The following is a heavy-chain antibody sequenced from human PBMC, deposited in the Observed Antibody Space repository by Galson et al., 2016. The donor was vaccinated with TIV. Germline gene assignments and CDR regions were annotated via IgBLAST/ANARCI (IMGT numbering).Heavy chain of an antibody. J-gene: IGHJ6*02. Sequence: SLRLSCAASGFTFSSYWMSWVRQAPGKGLEWVAKIKQDGSENLHADPVRGRVTISRDNAKNALYLQMSSLRAEDTAVYYCARPGLLQNYDNIDYYYDYYYYGLDVWGQGTTVTVSS. CDR3: ARPGLLQNYDNIDYYYDYYYYGLDV. CDR2: IKQDGSEN. D-gene: IGHD3-22*01. V-gene: IGHV3-7*03. CDR1: GFTFSSYW.